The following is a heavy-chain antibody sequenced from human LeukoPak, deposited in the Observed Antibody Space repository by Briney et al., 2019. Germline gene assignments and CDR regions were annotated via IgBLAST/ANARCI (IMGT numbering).Heavy chain of an antibody. V-gene: IGHV4-30-4*01. CDR3: ARGESRVSICH. CDR1: GGSISSGDYY. Sequence: SQTLSLTCTVSGGSISSGDYYWSWIRQPPGKGLEWIGYLYYSESTYFNPSLKSRVTISVDTSKNQFSLKLSSVTAADTAVYYCARGESRVSICHWGQGTLVTVSS. D-gene: IGHD6-13*01. J-gene: IGHJ4*02. CDR2: LYYSEST.